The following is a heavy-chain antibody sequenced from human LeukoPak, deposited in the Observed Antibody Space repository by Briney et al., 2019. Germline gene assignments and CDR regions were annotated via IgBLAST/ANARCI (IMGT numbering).Heavy chain of an antibody. CDR1: GFTFSSSG. CDR2: ISSTGNYI. CDR3: ARDRGGRGLDN. D-gene: IGHD4-23*01. Sequence: GGSLRPSCAASGFTFSSSGMNWVRQAPGKGLEWVSSISSTGNYIYYTESMKGRFTISRDNAKNSLFLQMNSLRAEDTAVYYCARDRGGRGLDNWGQGTLVTVSS. J-gene: IGHJ4*02. V-gene: IGHV3-21*06.